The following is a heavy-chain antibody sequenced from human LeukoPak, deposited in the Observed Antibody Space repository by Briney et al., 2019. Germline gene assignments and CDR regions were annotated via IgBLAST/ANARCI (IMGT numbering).Heavy chain of an antibody. CDR3: ARDSDYASVAGTPLPFS. V-gene: IGHV3-7*01. J-gene: IGHJ5*02. Sequence: PGGSLRLSCAASGFTFSSYWMSWVRQAPGKGLEWVANIKQDGSEKYYVDSVKGRFTISRDNAKNSLYLQMNSLRAEDTAVYYCARDSDYASVAGTPLPFSWGQGTLVTVSS. CDR2: IKQDGSEK. D-gene: IGHD6-19*01. CDR1: GFTFSSYW.